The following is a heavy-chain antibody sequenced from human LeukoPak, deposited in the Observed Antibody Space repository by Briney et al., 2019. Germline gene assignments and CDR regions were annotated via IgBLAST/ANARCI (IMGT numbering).Heavy chain of an antibody. CDR3: ALSGYSYGRNAFDI. Sequence: PSETLSLTCAVYGGSFSGYYWSWIRQPPGKGLEWIGEINHSGSTNYNPSLKSRVTISVDTSKNQFSLKLSSVTAADTAVYYCALSGYSYGRNAFDIWGQGTMVTVSS. CDR2: INHSGST. V-gene: IGHV4-34*01. D-gene: IGHD5-18*01. J-gene: IGHJ3*02. CDR1: GGSFSGYY.